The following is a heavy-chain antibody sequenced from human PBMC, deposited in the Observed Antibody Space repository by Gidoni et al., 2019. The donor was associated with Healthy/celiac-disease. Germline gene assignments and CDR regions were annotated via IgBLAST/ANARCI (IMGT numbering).Heavy chain of an antibody. CDR1: GFPFDDYA. CDR2: ISWNSGSI. D-gene: IGHD4-17*01. V-gene: IGHV3-9*01. CDR3: AKDVGDYVGAFDI. J-gene: IGHJ3*02. Sequence: EVQLVESGGGLVQPGRSLRLSCAASGFPFDDYAMHWVRQAPGKGLEWVSGISWNSGSIGYADSVKGRFTISRDNAKNSLYLQMNSLRAEDTALYYCAKDVGDYVGAFDIWGQGTMVTVSS.